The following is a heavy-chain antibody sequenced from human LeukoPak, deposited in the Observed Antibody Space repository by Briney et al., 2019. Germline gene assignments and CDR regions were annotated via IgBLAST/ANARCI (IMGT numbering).Heavy chain of an antibody. CDR3: AREDTAHYPYDSSGYPDAFDI. V-gene: IGHV1-69*06. Sequence: SVKVSCKASGGTFSSYAISWVRQAPGQGLEWMGGIIPIFGTANYAQKFQGRVTITADKSTSTAYMELSSLRSEDTAVYYCAREDTAHYPYDSSGYPDAFDIWGQGTMVTVSS. J-gene: IGHJ3*02. CDR2: IIPIFGTA. D-gene: IGHD3-22*01. CDR1: GGTFSSYA.